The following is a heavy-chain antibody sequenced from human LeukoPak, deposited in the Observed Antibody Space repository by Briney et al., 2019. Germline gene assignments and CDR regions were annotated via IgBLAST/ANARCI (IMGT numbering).Heavy chain of an antibody. CDR1: GGSISSASYY. D-gene: IGHD3-22*01. J-gene: IGHJ5*02. CDR2: IYTSGST. Sequence: SETLSLTCTVSGGSISSASYYWSWIRQPAGKGLQWIGRIYTSGSTYYNPSLKSRVTISVDTSKNQFSLKLSSVTAADTAVYYCARDRNYDSSGYKGSWFDPWGQGTLVTVSS. CDR3: ARDRNYDSSGYKGSWFDP. V-gene: IGHV4-61*02.